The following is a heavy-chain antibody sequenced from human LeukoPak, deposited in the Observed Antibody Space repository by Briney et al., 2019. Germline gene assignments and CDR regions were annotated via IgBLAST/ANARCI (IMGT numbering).Heavy chain of an antibody. V-gene: IGHV4-31*03. CDR1: GGSISSGGYY. D-gene: IGHD3-10*01. CDR3: ARSPLYGSGTPGNYYYYMDV. CDR2: IFYSGST. J-gene: IGHJ6*03. Sequence: TSQTLSLTCTVSGGSISSGGYYWSWIRQLPGKGLEWIGYIFYSGSTYYNPSLKSRVTISVDTSKNQFSLKLSSVTAADTAVYYCARSPLYGSGTPGNYYYYMDVSGKGTTVTVFS.